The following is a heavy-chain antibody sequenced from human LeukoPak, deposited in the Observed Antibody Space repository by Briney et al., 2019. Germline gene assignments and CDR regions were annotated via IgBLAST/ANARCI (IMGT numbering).Heavy chain of an antibody. D-gene: IGHD6-13*01. CDR2: ISGDGGST. CDR1: GFTFDDYA. Sequence: GGSLRLSCEASGFTFDDYAMHWVRQAPGKGLEWVSFISGDGGSTYYADSVKGRFTISRDNSKNSLYLQMNSLRTEDTALYYCAKDIRPGIAAAVTYYYYGMDVWGQGTTVTVSS. J-gene: IGHJ6*02. V-gene: IGHV3-43*02. CDR3: AKDIRPGIAAAVTYYYYGMDV.